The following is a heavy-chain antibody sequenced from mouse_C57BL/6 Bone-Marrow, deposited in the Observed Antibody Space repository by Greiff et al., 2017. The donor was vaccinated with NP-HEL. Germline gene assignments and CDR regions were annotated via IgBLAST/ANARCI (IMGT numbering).Heavy chain of an antibody. CDR1: GYTFTSYW. J-gene: IGHJ2*01. CDR3: ARSVTTVVAEYYCDY. CDR2: IYPSDSET. V-gene: IGHV1-61*01. Sequence: QVQLQQPGAELVRPGSSVKLSCTASGYTFTSYWMDWVKQRPGQGLEWIGNIYPSDSETHYNQKFKDKATLTVDKSSSTAYMQLSSLTSEDSAVYYCARSVTTVVAEYYCDYWGQGTTPTVSS. D-gene: IGHD1-1*01.